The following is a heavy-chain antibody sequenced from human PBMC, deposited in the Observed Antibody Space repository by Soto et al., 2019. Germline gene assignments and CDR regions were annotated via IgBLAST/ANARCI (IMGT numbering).Heavy chain of an antibody. CDR1: GYSFTSYW. CDR2: IYPGDSDT. J-gene: IGHJ6*02. Sequence: GESLKISCKGSGYSFTSYWIGWVRQMPGKGLEWMGIIYPGDSDTRYSPSFQGQVTISADKSISTAYLQWSSLKASDTAMYYCARHAYYYDSSGYYNGGYYYYYYGMDVWGQGTTVTVSS. CDR3: ARHAYYYDSSGYYNGGYYYYYYGMDV. D-gene: IGHD3-22*01. V-gene: IGHV5-51*01.